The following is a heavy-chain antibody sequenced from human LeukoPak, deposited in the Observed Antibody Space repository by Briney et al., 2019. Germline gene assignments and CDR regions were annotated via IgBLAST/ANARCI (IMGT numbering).Heavy chain of an antibody. CDR2: IYYSGVT. D-gene: IGHD2-15*01. CDR1: GASLSSYY. J-gene: IGHJ6*02. V-gene: IGHV4-59*08. CDR3: ARREGSHYSVDP. Sequence: SETLSLTCTVSGASLSSYYWSWIRLPPGKGLEWIGSIYYSGVTNFNPSFKRRIAMSVDRSRNLFSLKLSSVTAADTAVYFCARREGSHYSVDPWGQGTTVTVSS.